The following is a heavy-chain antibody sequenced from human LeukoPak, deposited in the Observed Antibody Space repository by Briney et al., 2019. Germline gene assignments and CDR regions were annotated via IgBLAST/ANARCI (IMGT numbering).Heavy chain of an antibody. CDR2: IYYSGST. D-gene: IGHD3-10*01. Sequence: PSETLSLTCTVSGGSISSYYWSWIRQPPGKGLEWIAYIYYSGSTNYNPSLKSRVTISLDTSKNQFSLKLTSVTAADTAVYYCARHGGEVRGVIISSFDCWGQGTLVTVSS. V-gene: IGHV4-59*08. CDR1: GGSISSYY. CDR3: ARHGGEVRGVIISSFDC. J-gene: IGHJ4*02.